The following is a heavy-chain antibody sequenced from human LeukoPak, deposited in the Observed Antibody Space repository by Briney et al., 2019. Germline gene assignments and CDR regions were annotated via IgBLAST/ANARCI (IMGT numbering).Heavy chain of an antibody. Sequence: SETLSLTCTISGGSISNYYWSWIRQHPGKGLEWIGYIYYSGSTYYNPSLKSRVTISVDTSKNQFSLKLSSVTAADTAVYYCARVLAYSPPDIWGQGTMVTVSS. CDR2: IYYSGST. D-gene: IGHD3-3*02. CDR3: ARVLAYSPPDI. J-gene: IGHJ3*02. V-gene: IGHV4-59*06. CDR1: GGSISNYY.